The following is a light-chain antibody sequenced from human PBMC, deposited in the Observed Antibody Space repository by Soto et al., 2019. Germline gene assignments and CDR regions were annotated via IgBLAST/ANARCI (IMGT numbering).Light chain of an antibody. V-gene: IGLV1-40*01. CDR1: SSNIGAGYD. CDR2: GNS. Sequence: QSVLTQPPSVSGAPGQRVTISCTGSSSNIGAGYDVHWYQQLPGTAAKLLIYGNSNRPSGVPDRFSGSKSGTSASLAITGLQAEDEADYYCQSYDSSLSGCYVFGTGTKLTVL. J-gene: IGLJ1*01. CDR3: QSYDSSLSGCYV.